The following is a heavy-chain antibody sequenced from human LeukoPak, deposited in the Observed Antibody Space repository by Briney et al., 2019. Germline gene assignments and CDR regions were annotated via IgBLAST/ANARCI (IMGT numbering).Heavy chain of an antibody. CDR3: ARVRSDYSSSSPPDY. D-gene: IGHD6-6*01. CDR2: ISTSSGNI. J-gene: IGHJ4*02. CDR1: GFTFGKNS. V-gene: IGHV3-48*04. Sequence: GGSLRLSCEASGFTFGKNSMNWVRQAPGKGLEWLAYISTSSGNINYADSVKGRFTISRDNVKNSLYLQMNSLRVEDTAIYFCARVRSDYSSSSPPDYWGQGTPVTVSS.